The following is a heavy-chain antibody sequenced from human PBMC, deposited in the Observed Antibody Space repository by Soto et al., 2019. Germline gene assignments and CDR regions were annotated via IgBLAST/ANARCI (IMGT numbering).Heavy chain of an antibody. Sequence: GGSLRHSCTASGGTFRSCVMNWVRQAAGRGLEWVSAISGSGGSTYYADSVKGRFTISRDNSKNTLYLQMNSLRAEDTAVYYCAKDYYYDSSGPRSFDYWGQGNRVTGSS. CDR1: GGTFRSCV. CDR3: AKDYYYDSSGPRSFDY. CDR2: ISGSGGST. D-gene: IGHD3-22*01. J-gene: IGHJ4*02. V-gene: IGHV3-23*01.